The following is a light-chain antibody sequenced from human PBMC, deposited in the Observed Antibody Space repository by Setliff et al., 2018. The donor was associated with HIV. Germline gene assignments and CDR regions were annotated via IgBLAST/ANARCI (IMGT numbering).Light chain of an antibody. CDR1: ISDVGSYNL. Sequence: ALTQPASVSGSPGQSITISCTGTISDVGSYNLVSWYQEHPGKAPKLMIYDVSKRPSGVSNRFSGSKSGNTASLTISGLQAEDEADYHCSSYTGRSTFVFGTGTKVTVL. J-gene: IGLJ1*01. CDR3: SSYTGRSTFV. CDR2: DVS. V-gene: IGLV2-14*02.